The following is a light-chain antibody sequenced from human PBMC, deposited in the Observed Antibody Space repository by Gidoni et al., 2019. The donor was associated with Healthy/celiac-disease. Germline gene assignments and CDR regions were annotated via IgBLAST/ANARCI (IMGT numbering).Light chain of an antibody. CDR3: SSYTSSSTGV. Sequence: QSTLTQPPSVSGSPGPSVTISCTGTSSDVGSYNRVSWYQQPPGTAPKLRIYEVSNRPAGVPDRFSGSKSGNTASLTISGLQAEDEADYYCSSYTSSSTGVFGGGTKLTVL. CDR1: SSDVGSYNR. J-gene: IGLJ3*02. V-gene: IGLV2-18*02. CDR2: EVS.